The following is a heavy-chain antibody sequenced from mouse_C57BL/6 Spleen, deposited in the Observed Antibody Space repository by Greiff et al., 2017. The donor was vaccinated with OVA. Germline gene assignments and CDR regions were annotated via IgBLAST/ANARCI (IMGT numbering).Heavy chain of an antibody. V-gene: IGHV1-80*01. Sequence: VQLQQSGAELVKPGASVKISCKASGYAFSSYWMNWVKQRPGKGLEWIGQIYPGDGDTNYNGKFKGKATLTADKSSSTAYMQLSSLTSEDSAVYFCAREGKGIFFDYWGQGTTLTVSS. CDR3: AREGKGIFFDY. CDR2: IYPGDGDT. J-gene: IGHJ2*01. CDR1: GYAFSSYW.